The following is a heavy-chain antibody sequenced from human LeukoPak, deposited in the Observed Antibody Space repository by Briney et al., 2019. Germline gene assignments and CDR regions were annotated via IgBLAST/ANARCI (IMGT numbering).Heavy chain of an antibody. CDR1: GYTLTELS. J-gene: IGHJ4*02. CDR3: ATRVAAAGTLDY. D-gene: IGHD6-13*01. CDR2: FDPEDGET. Sequence: GASVKVSCKVSGYTLTELSMHWVRQAPGKGLVWMGGFDPEDGETIYAQKFQGRVTMTEDTSTDTAYMELSSLRSEDTAVYYCATRVAAAGTLDYWGQGTLVTVSS. V-gene: IGHV1-24*01.